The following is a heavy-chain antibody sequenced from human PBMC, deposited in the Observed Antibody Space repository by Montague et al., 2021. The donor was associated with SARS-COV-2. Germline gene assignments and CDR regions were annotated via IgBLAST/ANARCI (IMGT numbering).Heavy chain of an antibody. CDR3: ARHYYGSGSYYLGEFDY. Sequence: SETLSLTCTVSGGSISSSSYYWGWIRQPPGKGLEWIGSIYYSGSTYYNPSLKSRVTISVDTSKNQLSLKLSSVTAADTALYYCARHYYGSGSYYLGEFDYWGQGTLVTVSS. CDR2: IYYSGST. D-gene: IGHD3-10*01. J-gene: IGHJ4*02. CDR1: GGSISSSSYY. V-gene: IGHV4-39*01.